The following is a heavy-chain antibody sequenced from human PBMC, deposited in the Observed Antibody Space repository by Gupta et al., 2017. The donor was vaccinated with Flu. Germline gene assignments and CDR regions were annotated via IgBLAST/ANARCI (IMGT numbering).Heavy chain of an antibody. D-gene: IGHD5-18*01. CDR1: TFSSYA. J-gene: IGHJ4*02. Sequence: TFSSYAFSWVRQAPGQGLEWMGGIIPIFGTTNYAQKFRGRVTITADKSTSTAYMELSSLRSEDTAVYYCAKVDTAMVTMMYWGQGTLVTVSS. V-gene: IGHV1-69*06. CDR2: IIPIFGTT. CDR3: AKVDTAMVTMMY.